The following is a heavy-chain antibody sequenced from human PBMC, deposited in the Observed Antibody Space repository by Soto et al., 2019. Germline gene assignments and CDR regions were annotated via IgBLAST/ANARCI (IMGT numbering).Heavy chain of an antibody. V-gene: IGHV4-59*04. CDR2: TYNGGST. J-gene: IGHJ4*02. CDR1: GGSISSYY. D-gene: IGHD3-3*01. CDR3: ARAPVGLDTISYFDY. Sequence: SETLSLTCTVSGGSISSYYWAWLRRPPGKGLEWIGYTYNGGSTYYRPSLESRMHMSLDATRNHYSLRLTSVTAADTAVYFCARAPVGLDTISYFDYWGQGKLVTVSS.